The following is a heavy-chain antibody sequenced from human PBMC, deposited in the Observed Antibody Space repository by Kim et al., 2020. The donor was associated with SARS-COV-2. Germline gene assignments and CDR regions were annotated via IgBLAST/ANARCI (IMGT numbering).Heavy chain of an antibody. CDR2: ISYDGSNK. V-gene: IGHV3-30*18. D-gene: IGHD6-13*01. Sequence: GGSLRLSCAASGFTFSSYGMHWVRQAPGKGLEWVAVISYDGSNKYYADSVKGRFTISRDNSKNTLYLQMNSLRAEDTAVYYCAKCIAAAGTLYYYYGMDVWGQGTTVTVSS. CDR1: GFTFSSYG. CDR3: AKCIAAAGTLYYYYGMDV. J-gene: IGHJ6*02.